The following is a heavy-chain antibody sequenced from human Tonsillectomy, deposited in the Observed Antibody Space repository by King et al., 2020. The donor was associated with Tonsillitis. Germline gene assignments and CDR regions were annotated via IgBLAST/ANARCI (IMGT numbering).Heavy chain of an antibody. CDR3: ARRSGYCSGGSCFSDYYYMDV. V-gene: IGHV5-51*01. J-gene: IGHJ6*03. CDR2: FYPGDSDT. D-gene: IGHD2-15*01. CDR1: GDSFPNHW. Sequence: VQLVDSGAEVKKPVESLKISCKGSGDSFPNHWIGWVLHMPGKALVWMGSFYPGDSDTRYSPSFQGQVPISADKSISTTYLQWCSLKASDTAMYYCARRSGYCSGGSCFSDYYYMDVWGKGTTVTVSS.